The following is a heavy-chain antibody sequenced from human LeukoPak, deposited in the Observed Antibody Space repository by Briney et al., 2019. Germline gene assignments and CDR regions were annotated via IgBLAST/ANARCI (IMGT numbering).Heavy chain of an antibody. CDR1: GYSINSGYY. V-gene: IGHV4-38-2*02. D-gene: IGHD6-19*01. Sequence: PSETLSLTCTVSGYSINSGYYWGWIRQPPGKGLEWIGYIYYSGSTNYNPSLKSRVTISVDTSKNQFSLKLSSVTAADTAVYYCARTPPRWSGWYLDYFDYWGQGTLVTVSS. CDR3: ARTPPRWSGWYLDYFDY. CDR2: IYYSGST. J-gene: IGHJ4*02.